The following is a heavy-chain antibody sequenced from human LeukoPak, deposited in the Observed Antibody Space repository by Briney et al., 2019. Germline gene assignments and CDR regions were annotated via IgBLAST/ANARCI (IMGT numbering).Heavy chain of an antibody. D-gene: IGHD4-17*01. CDR1: GFTFSSYG. V-gene: IGHV3-33*01. Sequence: GGSLRLSCAASGFTFSSYGMHWVRQAPGKGLEWVAVIWYDGSNKYYADSVKGRFTISRDNSKNTLYLQMNSLRAEDTAVYYCARGTTTTGYYFDYWGQGTLDTVSS. J-gene: IGHJ4*02. CDR2: IWYDGSNK. CDR3: ARGTTTTGYYFDY.